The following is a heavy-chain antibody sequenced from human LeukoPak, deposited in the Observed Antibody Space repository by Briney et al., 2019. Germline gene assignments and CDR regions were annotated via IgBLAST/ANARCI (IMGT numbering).Heavy chain of an antibody. CDR3: ARVPRGADNWFDP. V-gene: IGHV3-15*01. D-gene: IGHD3-10*01. CDR1: GFTFSNAW. Sequence: GGSLRLSRAASGFTFSNAWMSWVRQAPGKGLEWVGRIKSKTDGGTTDYAAPVKGRFTISRDDSKNTLYLQMNSLKTEDTAVYYCARVPRGADNWFDPWGQGTLVTVSS. CDR2: IKSKTDGGTT. J-gene: IGHJ5*02.